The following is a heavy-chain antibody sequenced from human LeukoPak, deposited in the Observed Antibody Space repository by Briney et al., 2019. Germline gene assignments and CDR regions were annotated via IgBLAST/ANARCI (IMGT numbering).Heavy chain of an antibody. V-gene: IGHV4-34*01. CDR3: ARPAPPRLNSSGYYRGGRPATPGAYYFDY. D-gene: IGHD3-22*01. Sequence: SETLSLTCAVYGGSFSGYYWSWIRQPPGKGLEWIGEINHSGSTNYNPSLKSRVTISVDTSKNQFSLKLSSVTAADTAVYYCARPAPPRLNSSGYYRGGRPATPGAYYFDYWGQGTLVTVSS. CDR1: GGSFSGYY. CDR2: INHSGST. J-gene: IGHJ4*02.